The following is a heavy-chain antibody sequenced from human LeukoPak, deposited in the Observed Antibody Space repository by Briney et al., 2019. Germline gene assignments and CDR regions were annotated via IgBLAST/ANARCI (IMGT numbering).Heavy chain of an antibody. Sequence: ASVKVSCKASGYTFTSYDINWVRQATGQGLEWMGWISAYNGNTNYAQKLQGRVTMTTDTSTSTAYMELRSLRSDDTAVYYCARFNITMVRGVINGYFDYWGQGTLVTVSS. CDR2: ISAYNGNT. V-gene: IGHV1-18*01. J-gene: IGHJ4*02. CDR1: GYTFTSYD. CDR3: ARFNITMVRGVINGYFDY. D-gene: IGHD3-10*01.